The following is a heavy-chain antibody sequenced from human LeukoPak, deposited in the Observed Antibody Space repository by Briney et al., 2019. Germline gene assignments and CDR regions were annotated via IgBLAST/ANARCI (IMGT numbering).Heavy chain of an antibody. CDR1: GGSISSYY. Sequence: PSETLSLTCTVSGGSISSYYWSWIRQPPGKGLEWIGYIYYSGSTNYNPSLESRVTISVDTSKNQFSLKLSSVTAADTAVYYCASGDDFWSGYLYYWGQGTLVTVSS. J-gene: IGHJ4*02. CDR2: IYYSGST. V-gene: IGHV4-59*08. D-gene: IGHD3-3*01. CDR3: ASGDDFWSGYLYY.